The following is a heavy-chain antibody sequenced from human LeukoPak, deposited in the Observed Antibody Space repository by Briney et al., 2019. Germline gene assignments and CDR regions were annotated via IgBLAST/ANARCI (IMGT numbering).Heavy chain of an antibody. CDR3: ARFLEWLPFDY. CDR1: GGSISSGGYY. J-gene: IGHJ4*02. Sequence: SETLSLTCTVSGGSISSGGYYWSWIRQHPGKGLEWIGYIYYSGSTYYNPSLKSRVTISVDTSKNQFPLKLSSVTAADTAVYYCARFLEWLPFDYWGQGTLVTVSS. CDR2: IYYSGST. V-gene: IGHV4-31*03. D-gene: IGHD3-3*01.